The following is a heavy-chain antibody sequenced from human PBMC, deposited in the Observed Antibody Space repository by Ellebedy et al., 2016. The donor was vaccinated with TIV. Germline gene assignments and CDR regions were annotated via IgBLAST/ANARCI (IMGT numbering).Heavy chain of an antibody. CDR3: ARDLSLRGYGTYFDY. J-gene: IGHJ4*02. CDR2: IYYSGST. D-gene: IGHD5-12*01. CDR1: GGSISSYY. Sequence: SETLSLTCTVSGGSISSYYWSWIRQPPGKGLEWIGYIYYSGSTNYNPSLKSRVTISVDTSKNQFSLKLSSVTAADTAVYYCARDLSLRGYGTYFDYWGQGTLVTVSS. V-gene: IGHV4-59*12.